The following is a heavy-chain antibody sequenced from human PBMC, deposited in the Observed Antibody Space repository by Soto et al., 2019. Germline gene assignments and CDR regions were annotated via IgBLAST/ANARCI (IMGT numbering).Heavy chain of an antibody. Sequence: ASVKVSCKASGYTFTSYGISWVRQAPGQGLEWMGWISAYNGNTNYAQKLQGRVTMTTDTSTSTAYMELRSLRSDDTAVYYCARGHSSSWYGIYYYGMDVWGQRTTVTVSS. CDR1: GYTFTSYG. D-gene: IGHD6-13*01. CDR2: ISAYNGNT. CDR3: ARGHSSSWYGIYYYGMDV. J-gene: IGHJ6*02. V-gene: IGHV1-18*01.